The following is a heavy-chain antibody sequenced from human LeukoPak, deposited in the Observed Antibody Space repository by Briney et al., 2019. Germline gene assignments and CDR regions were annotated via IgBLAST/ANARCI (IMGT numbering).Heavy chain of an antibody. V-gene: IGHV3-48*04. CDR3: ARATFSSSGHSY. Sequence: GGSLRLSCAASRLTFSSYNMNWVRQAPGKGLEWVSYISNSGATIYYADSVKGRFTISRDNAKSSLFLQMNSLRAEDTGVYYCARATFSSSGHSYWGQGTLVTVSS. D-gene: IGHD6-13*01. CDR1: RLTFSSYN. CDR2: ISNSGATI. J-gene: IGHJ4*02.